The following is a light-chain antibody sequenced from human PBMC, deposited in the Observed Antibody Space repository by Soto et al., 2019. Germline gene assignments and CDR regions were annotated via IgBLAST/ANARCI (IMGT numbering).Light chain of an antibody. CDR3: QQYNSYSWT. CDR2: DAS. V-gene: IGKV1-5*01. CDR1: QSITSW. J-gene: IGKJ1*01. Sequence: DMQMTQSPSTLSASVGDIVTITCRACQSITSWLAWYQQKPGKAPKLPIYDASSLESGVPSRFSGIGSGTEFTLPSSSLQPDDFATYYCQQYNSYSWTFGQGTTVDIK.